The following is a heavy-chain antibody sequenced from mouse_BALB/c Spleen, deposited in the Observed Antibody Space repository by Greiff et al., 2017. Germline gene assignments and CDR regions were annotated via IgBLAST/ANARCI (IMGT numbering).Heavy chain of an antibody. CDR3: ARVGLAY. J-gene: IGHJ3*01. V-gene: IGHV1-87*01. CDR1: GYTFTSYW. Sequence: QVQLQQSGAELARPGASVKLSCKASGYTFTSYWMQWVKQRPGQGLEWIGAIYPGDGDTRYTQKFKGKATWTADKSSSTAYMQLSSLASEDSAVYYCARVGLAYWGQGTLVTVSA. D-gene: IGHD4-1*01. CDR2: IYPGDGDT.